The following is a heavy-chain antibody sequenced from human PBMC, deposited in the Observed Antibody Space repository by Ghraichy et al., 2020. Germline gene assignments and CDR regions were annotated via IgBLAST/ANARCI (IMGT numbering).Heavy chain of an antibody. CDR1: GGSITIGSYY. J-gene: IGHJ6*03. D-gene: IGHD4-17*01. CDR3: ARGGRGVTTFYMDV. CDR2: IYTNGSS. V-gene: IGHV4-61*02. Sequence: SETLSLTCTVSGGSITIGSYYWSWTRQPAGKGLEWIGRIYTNGSSNYNPSLQSRVTISVDTSKNQFSLRLSSVTAADTAVYYCARGGRGVTTFYMDVWGKVTTVTVSS.